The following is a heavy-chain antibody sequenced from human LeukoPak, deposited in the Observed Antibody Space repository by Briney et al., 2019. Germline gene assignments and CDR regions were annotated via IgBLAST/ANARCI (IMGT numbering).Heavy chain of an antibody. J-gene: IGHJ3*02. V-gene: IGHV3-23*01. Sequence: GGSLRLSCAASGFTFSSYAMSWVRQAPGKGLEWVSAISGSGGSTYYADSVKGRFTISRDNSKNTRYLQMDSLRAEDTAVYYCAKAWTPSSANAFDIWGQGTMVTVSS. D-gene: IGHD6-25*01. CDR1: GFTFSSYA. CDR3: AKAWTPSSANAFDI. CDR2: ISGSGGST.